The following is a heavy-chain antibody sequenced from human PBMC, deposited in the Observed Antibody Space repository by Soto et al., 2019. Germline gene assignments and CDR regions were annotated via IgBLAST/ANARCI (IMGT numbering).Heavy chain of an antibody. Sequence: QVQLVQSGAEVKKHGASVKVSCKASGYTVTTYEISWVRQAHGQGLECMGWISAYNGNTNYAQRLQGRVTITTDTSTSTTYVELSSLKSDDTAVYYCARVGSSSSPIDFWGQGTLVTVAS. CDR1: GYTVTTYE. CDR2: ISAYNGNT. V-gene: IGHV1-18*01. CDR3: ARVGSSSSPIDF. J-gene: IGHJ4*02. D-gene: IGHD6-6*01.